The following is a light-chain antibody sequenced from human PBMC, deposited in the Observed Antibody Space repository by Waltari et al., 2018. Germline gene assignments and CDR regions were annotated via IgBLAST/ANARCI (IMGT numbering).Light chain of an antibody. CDR3: ISYTPSDTYV. V-gene: IGLV2-18*02. CDR2: DVT. J-gene: IGLJ1*01. Sequence: QSALTQPPSVSGSPGQSVTISCAGTSSDVGRYNRVSWYQQSPGTAPKVIIYDVTNRPTRVPDRFSASKSGNTASLTIAELQSEDEADYYCISYTPSDTYVFGTGTKVAVL. CDR1: SSDVGRYNR.